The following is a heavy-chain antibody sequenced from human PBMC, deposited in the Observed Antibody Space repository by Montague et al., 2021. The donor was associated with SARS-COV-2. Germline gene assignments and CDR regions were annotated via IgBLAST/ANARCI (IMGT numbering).Heavy chain of an antibody. CDR1: GGSISSYY. J-gene: IGHJ4*02. Sequence: TLSLTCTVSGGSISSYYWSWIRQPPGKGLEWIGYIYYGGSTNYNPTLKSRVTISVDTSKNQFSLKLSSVTAADTAVYYCASSSGYSYGYYFDYWGQGTLVTVSP. CDR3: ASSSGYSYGYYFDY. V-gene: IGHV4-59*01. D-gene: IGHD5-18*01. CDR2: IYYGGST.